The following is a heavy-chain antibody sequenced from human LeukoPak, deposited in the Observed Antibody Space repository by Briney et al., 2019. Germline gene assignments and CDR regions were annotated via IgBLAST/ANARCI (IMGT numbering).Heavy chain of an antibody. CDR1: GFTFSGSA. J-gene: IGHJ5*02. CDR3: TRRISSGENWFDP. V-gene: IGHV3-73*01. Sequence: GGSLRLSCAASGFTFSGSAMHWVRQASGKGLEWVGRIRSKANSYATAYAASVKGRFTISRDDSKNTAYLQMNSLKTEDTAVYYCTRRISSGENWFDPWGQGTLVTVSS. D-gene: IGHD6-19*01. CDR2: IRSKANSYAT.